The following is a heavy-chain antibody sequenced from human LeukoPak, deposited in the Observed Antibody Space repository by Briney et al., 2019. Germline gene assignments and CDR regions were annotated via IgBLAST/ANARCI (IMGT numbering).Heavy chain of an antibody. CDR3: ARGSGSYSY. CDR2: ISAYNGNT. J-gene: IGHJ4*02. Sequence: GASVKVSCKASGYTFTSYGISWVRQAPGQGLEWMGWISAYNGNTNYAQKFQGRVTMTRDMSTSTVYMELSSLRSEDTAVYYCARGSGSYSYWGQGTLVTVSS. CDR1: GYTFTSYG. V-gene: IGHV1-18*01. D-gene: IGHD1-26*01.